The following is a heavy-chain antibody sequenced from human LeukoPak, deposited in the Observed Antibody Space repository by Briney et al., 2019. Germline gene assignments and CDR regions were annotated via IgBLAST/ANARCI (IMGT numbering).Heavy chain of an antibody. V-gene: IGHV3-15*01. J-gene: IGHJ4*02. CDR3: TTDQLEGYYDAWSGYYFF. CDR1: GFTFNSAW. CDR2: IKSGSDGGAT. Sequence: AGGSLRLSCAASGFTFNSAWMGWVRQAPGKGLEWVGRIKSGSDGGATHYAAPVKGRFTISRDDSQNTVYLQMNSLKTEDTAVYYCTTDQLEGYYDAWSGYYFFWGQGTLVTVSS. D-gene: IGHD3-3*01.